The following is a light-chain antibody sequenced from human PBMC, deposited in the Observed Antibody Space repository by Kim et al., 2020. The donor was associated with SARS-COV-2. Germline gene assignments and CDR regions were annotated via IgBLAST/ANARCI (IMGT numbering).Light chain of an antibody. CDR2: EAS. CDR1: QTISSR. CDR3: QQYNDYAAT. Sequence: SASVGGSATMTCRAVQTISSRMAWYQQKPGKVPTLLIYEASTLETGVPSRFSGSRSGTEFTLTISSLQPDDFATYYCQQYNDYAATFGQGTKLE. J-gene: IGKJ2*01. V-gene: IGKV1-5*03.